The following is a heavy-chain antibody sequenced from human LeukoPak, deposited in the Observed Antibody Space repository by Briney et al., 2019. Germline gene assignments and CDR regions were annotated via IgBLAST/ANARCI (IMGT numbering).Heavy chain of an antibody. V-gene: IGHV3-30*18. CDR1: GFTFSSYG. CDR3: AKGDTTVVTPVDY. CDR2: ISYDGSNK. J-gene: IGHJ4*02. Sequence: PGGSLRLSCAASGFTFSSYGMHWVRQAPGKGLEWVAVISYDGSNKYYADSVKGRFTISRDNSKNTLYLQMNSLRAEDTAVHYCAKGDTTVVTPVDYWGQGTLVTVSS. D-gene: IGHD4-23*01.